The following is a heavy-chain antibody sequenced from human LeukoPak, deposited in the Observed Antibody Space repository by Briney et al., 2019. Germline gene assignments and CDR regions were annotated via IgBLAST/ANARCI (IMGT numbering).Heavy chain of an antibody. CDR3: ASTQKYCSSTGCHYS. CDR1: GGSFSGYY. CDR2: INHSGST. D-gene: IGHD2-2*01. J-gene: IGHJ4*02. Sequence: SETLSLTCAVYGGSFSGYYWSWIRQPPGKGLEWIGEINHSGSTNYNPSLKSRVTISVDTSKNQFSLKLSSVTAADTAVYYCASTQKYCSSTGCHYSWGQGTLVTVSS. V-gene: IGHV4-34*01.